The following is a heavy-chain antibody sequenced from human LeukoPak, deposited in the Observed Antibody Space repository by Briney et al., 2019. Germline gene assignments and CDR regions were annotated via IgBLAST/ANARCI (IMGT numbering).Heavy chain of an antibody. V-gene: IGHV4-34*01. D-gene: IGHD3-10*01. J-gene: IGHJ6*04. CDR3: ARPFGNYYGSGSYNHYGMDV. CDR2: INHSGST. Sequence: SETLSLTCAVYGRSFSGYYWSWIRQPPGKGLEWIGEINHSGSTNYNPSLKSRVTISVDTSKNQFSLKLSSVTAADTAVYYCARPFGNYYGSGSYNHYGMDVWGKGTTVTVSS. CDR1: GRSFSGYY.